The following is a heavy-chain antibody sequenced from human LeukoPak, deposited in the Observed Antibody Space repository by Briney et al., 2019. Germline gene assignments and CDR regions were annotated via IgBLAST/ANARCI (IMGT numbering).Heavy chain of an antibody. CDR3: ARVSITMVRGVPTNWFDP. J-gene: IGHJ5*02. V-gene: IGHV1-8*01. D-gene: IGHD3-10*01. Sequence: GASVTVSRMPSGYTFTRCDINWVRQPAPQGLEWMGWMNPNRGKPDYAQKFQGRVTMTRNTTISTAYMEMSSLRSEDTAVYYCARVSITMVRGVPTNWFDPWGQGTLVTVSS. CDR1: GYTFTRCD. CDR2: MNPNRGKP.